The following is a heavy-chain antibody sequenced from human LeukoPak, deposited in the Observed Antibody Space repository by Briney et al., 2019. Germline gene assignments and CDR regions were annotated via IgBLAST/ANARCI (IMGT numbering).Heavy chain of an antibody. CDR1: GYTFTSYD. CDR2: MNPNSGNT. D-gene: IGHD3-22*01. CDR3: ARGRLWSSGYIY. Sequence: ASVKVSCKASGYTFTSYDINWVRQATGQGLEWMGWMNPNSGNTGYAQKFQGRVTMTRNTSISTAYMELSSLRSEDTAVYYCARGRLWSSGYIYWGQGTLVTVSS. V-gene: IGHV1-8*01. J-gene: IGHJ4*02.